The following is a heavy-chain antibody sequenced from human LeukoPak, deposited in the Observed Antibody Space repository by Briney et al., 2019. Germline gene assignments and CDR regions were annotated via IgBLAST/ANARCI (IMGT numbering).Heavy chain of an antibody. CDR2: IIPIFGTA. D-gene: IGHD6-13*01. Sequence: SVKVSCKASGGTFSSYAISWVRQAPGQGLEWMGGIIPIFGTANYAQKFQGRVTITADESTRTAHMELSSLRSDDTAVYYCARGPHTSSWYKHAFDIWAQGTMVTVSS. V-gene: IGHV1-69*01. CDR3: ARGPHTSSWYKHAFDI. J-gene: IGHJ3*02. CDR1: GGTFSSYA.